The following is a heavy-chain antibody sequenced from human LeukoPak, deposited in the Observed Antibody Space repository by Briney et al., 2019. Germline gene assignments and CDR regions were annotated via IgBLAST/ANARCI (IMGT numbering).Heavy chain of an antibody. D-gene: IGHD3-22*01. Sequence: PSETLSLTCAVYGGSFSGYYWSWIRQPPGKGLEWIGKISHSGNSNYNPSLKSRVTISVDTSKNQFSLKLSSVTAADAALYYCARGLNYYDNTGYYPAYMDVWGKGTTVTVSS. CDR1: GGSFSGYY. V-gene: IGHV4-34*01. CDR2: ISHSGNS. CDR3: ARGLNYYDNTGYYPAYMDV. J-gene: IGHJ6*03.